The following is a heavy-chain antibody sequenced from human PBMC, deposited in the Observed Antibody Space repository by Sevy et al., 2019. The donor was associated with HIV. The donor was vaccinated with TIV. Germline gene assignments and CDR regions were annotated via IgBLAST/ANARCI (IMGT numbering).Heavy chain of an antibody. J-gene: IGHJ6*01. CDR2: SYSDDSR. Sequence: GGSLRLSCAASGFXVTNNYISWVRQAPGKGLDWVALSYSDDSRYFADSVRGRFTISRDSLKNTLYLQMNSLRAEDTAVYYCARLHPHIAAXRXMDVXGQXTTVTVSS. CDR3: ARLHPHIAAXRXMDV. CDR1: GFXVTNNY. D-gene: IGHD2-21*01. V-gene: IGHV3-53*01.